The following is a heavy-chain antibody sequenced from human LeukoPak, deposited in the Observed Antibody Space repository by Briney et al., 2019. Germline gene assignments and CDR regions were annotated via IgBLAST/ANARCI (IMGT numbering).Heavy chain of an antibody. CDR1: GFTFSSYA. D-gene: IGHD3-3*01. CDR2: ISYDGSNK. Sequence: GGSLRLSCAASGFTFSSYAMHWVRQAPGKGLEWVAVISYDGSNKYYADSVKGRFTISRDNSKNTLYLQMNSLRAEDTAVYYCAKGHTPNYDFWSGYYRVNYYYYYMDVWGKGTTVTVSS. CDR3: AKGHTPNYDFWSGYYRVNYYYYYMDV. J-gene: IGHJ6*03. V-gene: IGHV3-30-3*01.